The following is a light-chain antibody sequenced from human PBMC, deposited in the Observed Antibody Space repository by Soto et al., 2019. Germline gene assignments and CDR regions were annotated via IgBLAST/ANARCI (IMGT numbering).Light chain of an antibody. CDR1: QDVRKY. CDR2: DAS. Sequence: DIQMTQSPHSLSASVGDRVTITCQSSQDVRKYLSWYQQKARKAPKLLIYDASNLETGVPSRFSGSGSGTDFTFTIISLQAEDIVTYYCQQRPNRPRTFCPGTKVDIK. J-gene: IGKJ2*01. CDR3: QQRPNRPRT. V-gene: IGKV1-33*01.